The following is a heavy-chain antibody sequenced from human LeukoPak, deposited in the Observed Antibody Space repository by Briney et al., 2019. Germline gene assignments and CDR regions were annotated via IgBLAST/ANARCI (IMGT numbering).Heavy chain of an antibody. D-gene: IGHD4-11*01. J-gene: IGHJ5*02. CDR1: GGSISSYY. Sequence: PSETLSLTCTVSGGSISSYYWSWIRQPPGKGLEWIGYIYYSGSTNYNPSLKSRVTISVDTSKNQFSLKLSSVTAADTAVYYCARDYSRWFDPWGQGTLVTVSS. V-gene: IGHV4-59*01. CDR2: IYYSGST. CDR3: ARDYSRWFDP.